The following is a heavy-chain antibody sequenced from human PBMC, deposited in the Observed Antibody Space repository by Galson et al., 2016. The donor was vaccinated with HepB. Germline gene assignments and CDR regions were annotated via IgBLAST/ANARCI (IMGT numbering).Heavy chain of an antibody. CDR3: ARDSGYNHFDY. J-gene: IGHJ4*02. CDR2: IWYDGSQK. D-gene: IGHD1-1*01. V-gene: IGHV3-33*01. Sequence: SLRLSCAASGFIFSGSGMHWVRQAPGKGREWLADIWYDGSQKYYIDSVKGRFTISRDNSKNMLYREMNNLRDEDTAVYYCARDSGYNHFDYWGQGTLVTASS. CDR1: GFIFSGSG.